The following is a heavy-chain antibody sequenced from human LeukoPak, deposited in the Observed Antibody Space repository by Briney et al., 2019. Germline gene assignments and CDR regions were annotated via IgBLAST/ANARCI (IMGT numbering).Heavy chain of an antibody. Sequence: PGGSLRLPCAASGFTFSSYGMHWVRQAPGKGLEWVAFIRYDGSNKYYADSVKGRFTISRDNSKNTLYLQMNSLRAEDTAVYYCAKGHGSGSYYFDYWGQGTLVTVSS. CDR2: IRYDGSNK. J-gene: IGHJ4*02. CDR1: GFTFSSYG. V-gene: IGHV3-30*02. CDR3: AKGHGSGSYYFDY. D-gene: IGHD3-10*01.